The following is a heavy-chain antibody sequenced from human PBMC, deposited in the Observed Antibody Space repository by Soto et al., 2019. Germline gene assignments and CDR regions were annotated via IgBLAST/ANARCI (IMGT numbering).Heavy chain of an antibody. CDR2: IIPIFGTA. CDR3: ARDGSGYRSRASPMDV. J-gene: IGHJ6*02. D-gene: IGHD3-22*01. V-gene: IGHV1-69*13. Sequence: GASVKVSCKAPGDTFSSYAISWVRQAPGQGLEWMGGIIPIFGTANYAQKFQGRVTITADESTSTAYMELSSLRSEDTAVYYCARDGSGYRSRASPMDVWGQGTTVTVSS. CDR1: GDTFSSYA.